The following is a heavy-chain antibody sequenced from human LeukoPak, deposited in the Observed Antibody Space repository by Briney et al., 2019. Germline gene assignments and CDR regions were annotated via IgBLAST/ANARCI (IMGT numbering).Heavy chain of an antibody. J-gene: IGHJ5*02. Sequence: ASVKVSCMACGYTFTGYHMHGVRQAPSQGRAWMGWINPNSGGTNYAQKFQGRLTLTRDRSLSTAYVEPSRQTSGDRDGCYCARDYYPYCTNGVCSGKNWCDPWGQGTLVTVSS. CDR3: ARDYYPYCTNGVCSGKNWCDP. V-gene: IGHV1-2*02. D-gene: IGHD2-8*01. CDR2: INPNSGGT. CDR1: GYTFTGYH.